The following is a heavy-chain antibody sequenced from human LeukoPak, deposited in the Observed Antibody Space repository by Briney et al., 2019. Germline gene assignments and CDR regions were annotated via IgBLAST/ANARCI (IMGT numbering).Heavy chain of an antibody. CDR3: ARLGYYDFWSGYRPLGWFDP. V-gene: IGHV4-38-2*02. Sequence: SETLSLTCTVSGYSISSGYYRGWIRQPPGKELEWFGSIYHSGSTYYNPSLKSRDTISVDTSKNQFSLKLSSVTAADTAVYYCARLGYYDFWSGYRPLGWFDPWGQGTLVTVSS. J-gene: IGHJ5*02. CDR2: IYHSGST. D-gene: IGHD3-3*01. CDR1: GYSISSGYY.